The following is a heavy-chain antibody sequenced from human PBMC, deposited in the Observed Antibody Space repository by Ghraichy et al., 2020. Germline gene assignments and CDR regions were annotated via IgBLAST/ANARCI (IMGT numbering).Heavy chain of an antibody. D-gene: IGHD3-3*01. CDR3: ARVGGSQKTYYDFWSGYYYYGMDV. Sequence: SETLSLTCTVSGGSISSYYWSWIRQPAGKGLEWIGRIYTSGSTNYNPSLKSRVTMSVDTSKNQFSLKLSSVTAADTAVYYCARVGGSQKTYYDFWSGYYYYGMDVWGQGTTVTVSS. CDR1: GGSISSYY. CDR2: IYTSGST. V-gene: IGHV4-4*07. J-gene: IGHJ6*02.